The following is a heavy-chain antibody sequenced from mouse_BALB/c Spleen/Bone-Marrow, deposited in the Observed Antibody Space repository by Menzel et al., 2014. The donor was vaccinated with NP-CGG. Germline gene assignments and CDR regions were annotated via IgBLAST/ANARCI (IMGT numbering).Heavy chain of an antibody. V-gene: IGHV1-80*01. CDR3: ARMGDYSYYFDY. D-gene: IGHD1-1*01. CDR2: IYPGDGDT. Sequence: LEESGAELVRPGSSVKISCKASGYAFXSYWMNWVKQRPGQGLEWIGQIYPGDGDTNYNGKFKGKATLTADKSSNTAYIQLSSLTSEDSAVYFCARMGDYSYYFDYWGQGTALTVSS. CDR1: GYAFXSYW. J-gene: IGHJ2*01.